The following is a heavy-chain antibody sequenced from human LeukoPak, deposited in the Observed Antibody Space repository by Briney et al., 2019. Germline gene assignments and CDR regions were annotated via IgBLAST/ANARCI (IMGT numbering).Heavy chain of an antibody. V-gene: IGHV3-74*01. CDR3: ARDGGTGIPFDY. CDR1: GFTFSSYW. J-gene: IGHJ4*02. D-gene: IGHD1-1*01. Sequence: GGSLRLSCAASGFTFSSYWMHWVRQARGKGLVWVSRISTDGFSTIYADSVKGRFTISRDNAKNTLYLQMNSLRAEDTAVYYCARDGGTGIPFDYWGQGTLVTVSS. CDR2: ISTDGFST.